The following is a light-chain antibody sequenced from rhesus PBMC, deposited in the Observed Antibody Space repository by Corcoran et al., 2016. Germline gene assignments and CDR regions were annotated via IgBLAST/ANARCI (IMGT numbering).Light chain of an antibody. CDR3: LQCDSDPFS. J-gene: IGKJ2*01. V-gene: IGKV1-43*02. Sequence: DIQMTQSPSSLSVSVGDRVTFTCRASHDVSTFLSWYQQKPGKAPKLLIYDASNLQSGVPSRFSGSGSGTEFTLTISSLQPEDFATYYCLQCDSDPFSFGQGTKLEIK. CDR2: DAS. CDR1: HDVSTF.